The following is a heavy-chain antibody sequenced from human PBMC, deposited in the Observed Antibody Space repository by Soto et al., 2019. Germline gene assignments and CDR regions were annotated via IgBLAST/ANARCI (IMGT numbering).Heavy chain of an antibody. CDR2: INQDGTEK. CDR1: GFTFTTYW. D-gene: IGHD1-26*01. V-gene: IGHV3-7*03. CDR3: VRGSGWFDP. Sequence: PGGSLRLSCAASGFTFTTYWMSWVRQAPGKGLEWVAKINQDGTEKDYVDSVKGRFTISRDNAKNSIYLQMNSLRIEDTAVYYCVRGSGWFDPWGQGT. J-gene: IGHJ5*02.